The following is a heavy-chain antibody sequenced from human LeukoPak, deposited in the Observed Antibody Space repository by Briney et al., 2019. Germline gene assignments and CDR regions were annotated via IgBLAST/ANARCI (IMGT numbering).Heavy chain of an antibody. CDR3: ARDWRAGDYYFDY. Sequence: PGGSLRLSCAASGLTFSGYWMHWVRQAPGKGLVWLARINRDGSSTRYADSVRGRFTISRDNAKNTLFLQMNSLRAEDTAVYYCARDWRAGDYYFDYWGQGTLVTVSS. D-gene: IGHD4-17*01. J-gene: IGHJ4*02. V-gene: IGHV3-74*01. CDR1: GLTFSGYW. CDR2: INRDGSST.